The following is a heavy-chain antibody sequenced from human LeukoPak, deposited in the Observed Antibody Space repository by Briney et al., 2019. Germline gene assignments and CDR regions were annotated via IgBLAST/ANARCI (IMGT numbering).Heavy chain of an antibody. V-gene: IGHV3-74*01. D-gene: IGHD3-22*01. CDR3: ARVYETNGYLY. Sequence: GRSLRLSCAASGFTFSSYAMHWVRQAPGKGLVRVALIYGDGSFTRYADSVKGRFTISRDNAKNTVYLQMNSLRVEDTAVYYCARVYETNGYLYWGQGSLVTVSS. J-gene: IGHJ4*02. CDR1: GFTFSSYA. CDR2: IYGDGSFT.